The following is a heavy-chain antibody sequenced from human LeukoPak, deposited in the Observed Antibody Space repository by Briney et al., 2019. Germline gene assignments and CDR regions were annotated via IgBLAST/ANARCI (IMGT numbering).Heavy chain of an antibody. CDR1: GFTFDDCA. V-gene: IGHV3-9*01. J-gene: IGHJ4*02. CDR3: AKDISGYYYGSGSPDY. Sequence: GGSLRLSCAASGFTFDDCAMHWVRQAPGKGLEWVSGISWNSGSIGYADSVKGRFTISRDNAKNSLYLQMNSLRAEDTALYYCAKDISGYYYGSGSPDYWGQGTLVTVSS. D-gene: IGHD3-10*01. CDR2: ISWNSGSI.